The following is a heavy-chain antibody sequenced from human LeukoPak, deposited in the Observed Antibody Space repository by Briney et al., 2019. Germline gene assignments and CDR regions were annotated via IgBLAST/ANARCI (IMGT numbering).Heavy chain of an antibody. J-gene: IGHJ4*02. D-gene: IGHD2-15*01. CDR1: GFTFSSYE. CDR2: ISSSSSTM. V-gene: IGHV3-48*03. CDR3: ARARDAGNCSGGSCYSILAY. Sequence: GGSLRLSCAASGFTFSSYEMNWVRQAPGKGLEWVSYISSSSSTMYYADSVKGRFTISRDNAKNSLYLQMNSLRAEDTAVYYCARARDAGNCSGGSCYSILAYWGQGTLVTVSS.